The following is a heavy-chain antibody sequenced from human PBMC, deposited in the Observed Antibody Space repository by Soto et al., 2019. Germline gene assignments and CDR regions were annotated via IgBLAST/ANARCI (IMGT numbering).Heavy chain of an antibody. V-gene: IGHV1-69*01. CDR3: ARVVGLNVGLEARYNYYAMDV. Sequence: QVQLMQSGTEVKKPGSSVKVSCKASGGTFSNYAINWVRQAPGQGLEWMGGIVPLFGSANYAQKFQGRVTITADESTTTAYMELSSLTSEDTAVYYCARVVGLNVGLEARYNYYAMDVWGQGTMVTVSS. CDR2: IVPLFGSA. CDR1: GGTFSNYA. J-gene: IGHJ6*02. D-gene: IGHD3-10*01.